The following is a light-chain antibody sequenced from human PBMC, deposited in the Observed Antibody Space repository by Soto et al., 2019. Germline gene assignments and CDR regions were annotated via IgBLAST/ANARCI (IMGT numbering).Light chain of an antibody. CDR1: QSIGTL. J-gene: IGKJ1*01. CDR3: QQYDGYSGT. CDR2: DAS. Sequence: DIQMTQSPSTVYASVGDRVTLTCRASQSIGTLLAWYQQKTGEAPKLLIYDASNLERGVSSTFSGSGSGTEFTLTINTLQPEDFATYYCQQYDGYSGTFGQGTKVQIK. V-gene: IGKV1-5*01.